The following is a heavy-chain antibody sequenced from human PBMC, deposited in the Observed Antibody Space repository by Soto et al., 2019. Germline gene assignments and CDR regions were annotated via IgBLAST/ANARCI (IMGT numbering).Heavy chain of an antibody. CDR1: GFTFGNFF. Sequence: PGGSLTPSCAAFGFTFGNFFMHWVRPAPVKGLVWVAGIKSDGTITNNADSVKGRFTISKDNTKNTLYLQMNSLRVEDTAVYYCVCMYYGSGSSPAWGQGTLGTVSS. J-gene: IGHJ5*02. CDR2: IKSDGTIT. V-gene: IGHV3-74*01. D-gene: IGHD3-10*01. CDR3: VCMYYGSGSSPA.